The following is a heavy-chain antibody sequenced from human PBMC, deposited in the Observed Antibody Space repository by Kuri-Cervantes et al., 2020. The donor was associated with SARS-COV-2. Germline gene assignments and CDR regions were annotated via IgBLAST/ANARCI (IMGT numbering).Heavy chain of an antibody. CDR3: AREVSSEQLVAFDY. CDR1: GGSISSSSYY. J-gene: IGHJ4*02. V-gene: IGHV4-39*07. Sequence: SETLSLTCTVSGGSISSSSYYRGWIRQPPGKGLEWIGSIYYSGSTNYNPSLKSRVTISVDTSKNQFSLKLSSVTAADTAVYYCAREVSSEQLVAFDYWGQGTLVTVSS. D-gene: IGHD6-6*01. CDR2: IYYSGST.